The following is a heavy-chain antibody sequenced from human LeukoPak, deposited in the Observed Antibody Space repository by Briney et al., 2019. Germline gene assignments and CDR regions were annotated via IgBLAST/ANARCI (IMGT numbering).Heavy chain of an antibody. CDR1: GFTVSSNY. Sequence: GGSLRLSCAASGFTVSSNYMSWVRQAPGKGLQWVSVIYSGGSTYYADSVKGRFTISRDNSKNTLYLQMNSLRVEDTAVYYCARANGGWYYFDYWGQGTLVTVSS. J-gene: IGHJ4*02. V-gene: IGHV3-53*01. D-gene: IGHD6-19*01. CDR3: ARANGGWYYFDY. CDR2: IYSGGST.